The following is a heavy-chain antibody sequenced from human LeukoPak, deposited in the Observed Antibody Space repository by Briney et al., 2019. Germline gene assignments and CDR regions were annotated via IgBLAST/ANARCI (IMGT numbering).Heavy chain of an antibody. V-gene: IGHV1-2*02. D-gene: IGHD2-8*02. J-gene: IGHJ2*01. CDR2: INANNGGT. CDR1: GYTFTDFY. Sequence: ASVTVSCKAFGYTFTDFYIDWVRQAPGQGLEWMGWINANNGGTNYAQNFQGRVTMTTDTSTGTAYMELSRLRSDDTAMYYCSREGEGEDGTGHHNWYFDLWGRGTLVTVSS. CDR3: SREGEGEDGTGHHNWYFDL.